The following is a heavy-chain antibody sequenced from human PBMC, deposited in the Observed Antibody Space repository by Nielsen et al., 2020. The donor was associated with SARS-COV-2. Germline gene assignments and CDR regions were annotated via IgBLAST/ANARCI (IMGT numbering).Heavy chain of an antibody. Sequence: SVKVSCKASGYTFTSYGISWVRQAPGQGLEWMGGIIPIFGTANYAQKFQGRVTITADESTSTAYMELSSLRSEDTAVYYCATTGTLVVEEGPGYFDYWGQGTLVTVSS. CDR3: ATTGTLVVEEGPGYFDY. D-gene: IGHD2-15*01. J-gene: IGHJ4*02. CDR2: IIPIFGTA. CDR1: GYTFTSYG. V-gene: IGHV1-69*13.